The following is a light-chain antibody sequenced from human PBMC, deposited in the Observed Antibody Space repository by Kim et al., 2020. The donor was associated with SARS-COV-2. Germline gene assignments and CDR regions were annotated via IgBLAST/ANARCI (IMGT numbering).Light chain of an antibody. J-gene: IGLJ3*02. CDR1: ELPKQY. V-gene: IGLV3-25*03. CDR2: KDS. Sequence: PGQTARITCSGDELPKQYAYWYQQKPGQAPVLVIYKDSERPSGIPERFSGSSSGKTVTLTISGVQAEDEADYYCQSADSSGTYGVFGGGTQLTVL. CDR3: QSADSSGTYGV.